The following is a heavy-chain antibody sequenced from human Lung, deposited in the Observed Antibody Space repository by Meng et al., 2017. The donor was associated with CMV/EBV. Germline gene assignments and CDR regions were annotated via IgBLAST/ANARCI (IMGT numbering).Heavy chain of an antibody. V-gene: IGHV1-18*01. J-gene: IGHJ5*02. CDR2: ISAYNDNT. CDR1: GDTLTSYG. Sequence: VQLVQSGAEVKKPGASVKVYSKAFGDTLTSYGISWVRQAPGQGLEWMGWISAYNDNTNYAQKLQGRVTMTTDTSTSTAYMELRSLRSDDTAVYYCARDLPGGTKGTWLDLWGQGTLVTVSS. CDR3: ARDLPGGTKGTWLDL. D-gene: IGHD1-14*01.